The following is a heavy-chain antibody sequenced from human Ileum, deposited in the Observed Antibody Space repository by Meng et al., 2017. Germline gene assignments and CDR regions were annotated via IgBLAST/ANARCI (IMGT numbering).Heavy chain of an antibody. CDR3: ARDPGREGPIDY. D-gene: IGHD1-26*01. V-gene: IGHV3-33*01. Sequence: QVTRVESGGGVVQPGTSLRLSCVAPGFTVNNYGMHWVRQAPGKGLEWVAVIWHDGKNKYYGDSVKDRFTISRDNSKNILYLQLTSLTAEDTAVYYCARDPGREGPIDYWGQGTLVTVSS. J-gene: IGHJ4*02. CDR2: IWHDGKNK. CDR1: GFTVNNYG.